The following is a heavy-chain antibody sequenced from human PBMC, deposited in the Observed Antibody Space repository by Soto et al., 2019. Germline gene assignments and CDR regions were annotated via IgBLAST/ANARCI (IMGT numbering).Heavy chain of an antibody. J-gene: IGHJ5*02. CDR3: AREIMCSSTSCYVSRWFDP. Sequence: QVQLQESGPGLVKPSQTLSLTCTVSGGSISSGGYYWSWIRQHPGKGLEWIGYIYYSGSTYYNPSLKRRVTISVDTSKNQFSLKLSSVTAADTAVYYCAREIMCSSTSCYVSRWFDPWGQGTLVTVSS. CDR2: IYYSGST. V-gene: IGHV4-31*03. D-gene: IGHD2-2*01. CDR1: GGSISSGGYY.